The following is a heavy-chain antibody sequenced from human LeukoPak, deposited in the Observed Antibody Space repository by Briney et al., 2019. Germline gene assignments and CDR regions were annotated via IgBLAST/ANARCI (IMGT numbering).Heavy chain of an antibody. J-gene: IGHJ3*02. Sequence: GESLKISCEGSGYSFTNYWIGWVRQMPGKGLEWMGIIYPGDSDTRYSPSFQGQVTISADKSISTAYLQWSSLKAPDTAMYYCARRRDERGYKDIFDIWGQGTMVTVSS. V-gene: IGHV5-51*01. CDR2: IYPGDSDT. CDR3: ARRRDERGYKDIFDI. D-gene: IGHD5-18*01. CDR1: GYSFTNYW.